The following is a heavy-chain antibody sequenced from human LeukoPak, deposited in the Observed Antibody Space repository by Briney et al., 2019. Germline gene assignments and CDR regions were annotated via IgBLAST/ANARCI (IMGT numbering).Heavy chain of an antibody. D-gene: IGHD6-13*01. CDR2: ISSSSSYI. Sequence: PGGSLRLSCAASGFTFSSYSMNWVRQAPGKGLEWVSSISSSSSYIYYADSVKGRFTISRDNAKNSLYLQMNSLRAEDTAVYYCARGAKYSSSWYSPRVLDYWGQGTLVTVSS. CDR3: ARGAKYSSSWYSPRVLDY. J-gene: IGHJ4*02. V-gene: IGHV3-21*01. CDR1: GFTFSSYS.